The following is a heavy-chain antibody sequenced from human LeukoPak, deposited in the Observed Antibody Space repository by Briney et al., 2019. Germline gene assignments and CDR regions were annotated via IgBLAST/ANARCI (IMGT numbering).Heavy chain of an antibody. V-gene: IGHV4-59*08. CDR1: GGSISSYY. CDR3: AALGSGSYSRYFDY. J-gene: IGHJ4*02. CDR2: IYYSGST. D-gene: IGHD3-10*01. Sequence: SETLSLTCTVSGGSISSYYWGWIRQPPGKGLEWIGYIYYSGSTNYNPSLKSRVTISVDTSKNQFSLKLSSVTAADTAVYYCAALGSGSYSRYFDYWGQGTLVTVSS.